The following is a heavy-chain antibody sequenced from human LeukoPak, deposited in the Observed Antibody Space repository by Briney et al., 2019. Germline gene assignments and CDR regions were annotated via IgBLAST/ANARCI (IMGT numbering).Heavy chain of an antibody. CDR1: SGSISSYY. Sequence: SETLSLTCTVSSGSISSYYWSWIRQPPGKGLGWIGYIYYSGSTNYNPSLKSRVTISVDTSKNQFSLKLSSVTAADTAVYYCASHYSSSWYTFDYWGQGTLVTVSS. D-gene: IGHD6-13*01. V-gene: IGHV4-59*01. J-gene: IGHJ4*02. CDR3: ASHYSSSWYTFDY. CDR2: IYYSGST.